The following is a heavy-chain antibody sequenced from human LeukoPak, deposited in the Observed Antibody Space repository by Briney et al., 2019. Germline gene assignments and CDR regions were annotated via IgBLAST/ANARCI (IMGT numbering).Heavy chain of an antibody. J-gene: IGHJ4*02. D-gene: IGHD2-8*02. CDR3: ARGPDVVLVSHWSFFDY. CDR1: GFTFSISA. CDR2: IRSSGGST. Sequence: PGGSLSLSCAPSGFTFSISAVHSVRQAPGKGLEDVSAIRSSGGSTYYANSVKGRFTISRDNSKNTLYLQMGSLRTEDMAIYYCARGPDVVLVSHWSFFDYWGQGTLVTVSS. V-gene: IGHV3-64*01.